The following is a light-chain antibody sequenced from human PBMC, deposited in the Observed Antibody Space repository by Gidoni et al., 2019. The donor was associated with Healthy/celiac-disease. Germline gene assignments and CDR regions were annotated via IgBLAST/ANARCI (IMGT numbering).Light chain of an antibody. V-gene: IGKV1-5*03. Sequence: DLQLTQSPSTLSASVGDRVTITCRASQSISSWLAWYQQKPGKAPKLLIYKASSLESGVPSRFSGSGSGTEFTLTISSLQPDDFATYYCQQYNSYLWTFGQGTKLEIK. J-gene: IGKJ2*01. CDR3: QQYNSYLWT. CDR1: QSISSW. CDR2: KAS.